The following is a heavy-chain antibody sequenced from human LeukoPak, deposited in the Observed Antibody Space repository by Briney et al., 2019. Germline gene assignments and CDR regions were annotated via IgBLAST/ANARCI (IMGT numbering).Heavy chain of an antibody. J-gene: IGHJ4*02. Sequence: QPGSTLRLSCAASGFAFSSYGMSWVGQAPGKGLDWAAVISHDGSNKYYADSVKGRFTISRDNSKNTLYLQMNSLRAEDTAVYYCAKYKGIVGATSPFDYWGQGTLVTVSS. CDR1: GFAFSSYG. CDR3: AKYKGIVGATSPFDY. V-gene: IGHV3-30*18. D-gene: IGHD1-26*01. CDR2: ISHDGSNK.